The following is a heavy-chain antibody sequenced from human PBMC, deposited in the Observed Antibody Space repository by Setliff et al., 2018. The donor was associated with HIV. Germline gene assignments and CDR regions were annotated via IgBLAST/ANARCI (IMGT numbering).Heavy chain of an antibody. CDR1: GGSISSGSYY. V-gene: IGHV4-61*09. J-gene: IGHJ4*02. D-gene: IGHD3-3*01. Sequence: SETLSLTCTVSGGSISSGSYYWSWIRQPAGKGLEWIGHIYTSGSTNYNPSLKSRVIISIDTSKNQFSLKLFSVTAADTAVYYCASRRGGGFLAWPDPYFDYWGQGSLVTVSS. CDR2: IYTSGST. CDR3: ASRRGGGFLAWPDPYFDY.